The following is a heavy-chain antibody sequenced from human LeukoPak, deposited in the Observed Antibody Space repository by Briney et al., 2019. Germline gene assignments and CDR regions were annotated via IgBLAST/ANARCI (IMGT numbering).Heavy chain of an antibody. CDR1: GGSFSGYY. CDR3: ARRNYVWGSYRYCFDY. V-gene: IGHV4-34*01. D-gene: IGHD3-16*02. CDR2: INHSGST. Sequence: SETLSLTCAVYGGSFSGYYWSWIRQPPGKGLEWIGEINHSGSTNYDPSLKSRVTISVDTSKNQFSLKLSSVTAADTAVYYCARRNYVWGSYRYCFDYWGQGTLVTVSS. J-gene: IGHJ4*02.